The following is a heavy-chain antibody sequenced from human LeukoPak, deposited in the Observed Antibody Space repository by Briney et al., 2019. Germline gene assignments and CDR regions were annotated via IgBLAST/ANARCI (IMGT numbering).Heavy chain of an antibody. D-gene: IGHD3-10*01. V-gene: IGHV4-39*07. CDR2: IYYSGST. J-gene: IGHJ6*03. Sequence: SETLSLTCTVSGGSISSSSYYWGWIRQPPGKGLEWIGSIYYSGSTYYNPSLKSRVTISVDTSKNQFSLKLSSVTAADTAVYYCARHGSGSYHFAYYYMDVWGKGTTVTISS. CDR1: GGSISSSSYY. CDR3: ARHGSGSYHFAYYYMDV.